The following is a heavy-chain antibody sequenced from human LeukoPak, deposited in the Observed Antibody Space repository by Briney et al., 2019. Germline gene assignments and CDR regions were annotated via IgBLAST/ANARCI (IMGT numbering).Heavy chain of an antibody. V-gene: IGHV3-48*03. CDR2: ISSSGSTI. J-gene: IGHJ6*04. CDR3: AREPTPDGDPHYYYGMDV. CDR1: GFTFSGYE. D-gene: IGHD4-17*01. Sequence: GGSLRLSCAASGFTFSGYEMNWVRQAPGKGLEWVSYISSSGSTIYYADSVKGRFTISRDNAKNSLYLQMNSLRAEDTAVYYCAREPTPDGDPHYYYGMDVWGKGTTVTVSS.